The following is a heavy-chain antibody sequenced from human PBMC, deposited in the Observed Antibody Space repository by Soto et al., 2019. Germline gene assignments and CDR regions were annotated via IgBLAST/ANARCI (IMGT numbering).Heavy chain of an antibody. D-gene: IGHD4-4*01. CDR3: AKHQDYYSNSRFGYYGMDV. V-gene: IGHV3-30*18. J-gene: IGHJ6*02. Sequence: SLRVSCAAXGFTFSSYGMHWVRQAPGKGLEWVAVISYDGSNKYYADSVKGRFTISRDNSKNTLYLQMNSLRAEDTAVYYCAKHQDYYSNSRFGYYGMDVWGQGTTVTVSS. CDR2: ISYDGSNK. CDR1: GFTFSSYG.